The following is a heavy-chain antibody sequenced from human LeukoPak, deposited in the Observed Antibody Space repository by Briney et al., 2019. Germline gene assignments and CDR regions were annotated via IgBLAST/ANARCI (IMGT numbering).Heavy chain of an antibody. V-gene: IGHV3-30-3*01. CDR1: GFTFSSYA. CDR3: AKDRATMVRGVMGEWFDP. Sequence: GGSLRLSCAASGFTFSSYAMHWVRQAPGKGLEWVAVISYDGSNKYYADSVKGRFTISRDNSKNTLYLQMNSLRAEDTAVYYCAKDRATMVRGVMGEWFDPWGQGTLVTVSS. D-gene: IGHD3-10*01. CDR2: ISYDGSNK. J-gene: IGHJ5*02.